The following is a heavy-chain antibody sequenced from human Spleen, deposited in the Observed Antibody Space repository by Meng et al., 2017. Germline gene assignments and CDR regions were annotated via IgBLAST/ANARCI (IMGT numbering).Heavy chain of an antibody. CDR1: GGSISTSGYY. CDR2: IGHSGIT. V-gene: IGHV4-39*01. J-gene: IGHJ5*02. CDR3: VRSSGWVRTGFDP. D-gene: IGHD6-19*01. Sequence: QVQLQESGPGLVKPSQTLSLTCTVSGGSISTSGYYWGWICQPPGKGLEWIGSIGHSGITYYTPSLKSRVTVSIDTSKSQFSLKLTSVTAADTAVYYCVRSSGWVRTGFDPWGQGTLVTVSS.